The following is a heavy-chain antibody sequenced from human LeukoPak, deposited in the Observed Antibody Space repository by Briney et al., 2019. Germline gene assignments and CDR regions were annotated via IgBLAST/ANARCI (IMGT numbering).Heavy chain of an antibody. CDR3: ARDVPHNWFDT. CDR2: INSDGGGA. Sequence: GGSLRLSCAASGITFGNNWMHWVRQGPGKGLVWISRINSDGGGAIYADSVKGRFTVSRDNAENTLYLQMNSLRAEDTAVYYCARDVPHNWFDTWGQGTLVTVSS. V-gene: IGHV3-74*01. J-gene: IGHJ5*02. CDR1: GITFGNNW.